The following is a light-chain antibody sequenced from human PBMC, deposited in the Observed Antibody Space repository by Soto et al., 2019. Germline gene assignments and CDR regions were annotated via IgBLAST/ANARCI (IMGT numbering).Light chain of an antibody. CDR3: QQSKTFPLT. CDR1: QDINSW. V-gene: IGKV1-12*01. Sequence: DIQMTQSPSSVSASVGDRVTITCRASQDINSWLTWYQQKPGKAPKVLIYIASRLQSGVPSRFSGRGSGTDFSLTISNLQPEDFATYFCQQSKTFPLTFGGGTKVEIK. J-gene: IGKJ4*01. CDR2: IAS.